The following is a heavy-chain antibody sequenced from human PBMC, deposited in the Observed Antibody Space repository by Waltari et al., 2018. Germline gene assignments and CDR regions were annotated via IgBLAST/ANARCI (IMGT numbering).Heavy chain of an antibody. D-gene: IGHD2-2*01. Sequence: EVQLVESGGGLVQPGESLRLSCAASGFTFGSFWLHWVRQVSGKGLVWVSSISDDGSRIGYADSVKDRFTISRDNAKNTLYLQMNRLRGDDTAVYYCVRGFSTSPSSYWGQGALVTVSS. J-gene: IGHJ4*02. CDR1: GFTFGSFW. V-gene: IGHV3-74*01. CDR2: ISDDGSRI. CDR3: VRGFSTSPSSY.